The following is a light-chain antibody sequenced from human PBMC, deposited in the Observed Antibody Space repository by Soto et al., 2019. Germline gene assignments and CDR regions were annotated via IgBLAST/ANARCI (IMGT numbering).Light chain of an antibody. CDR2: AAS. CDR3: QKYNSAPLT. V-gene: IGKV1-27*01. CDR1: LPLSDY. J-gene: IGKJ4*01. Sequence: DIHIIQSPSFLSASVKYRAAINCRARLPLSDYLAWYQQKPGKIPNLLIYAASSLQAGVPSRFSGSGSGTDFTLTISSLQPEDVAAYYCQKYNSAPLTFGGGTKVDIK.